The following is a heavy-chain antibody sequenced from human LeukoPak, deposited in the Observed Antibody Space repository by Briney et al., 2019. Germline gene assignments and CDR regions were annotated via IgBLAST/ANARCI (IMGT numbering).Heavy chain of an antibody. V-gene: IGHV3-23*01. CDR1: GFTFSSYA. J-gene: IGHJ2*01. Sequence: GGSLRLSCAASGFTFSSYAMHWVRQAPGKGLEWVSASGGDGGSTYADSVKGRFTISRDNSKNTLYLQMNSLRAEDTATYYCAKALNYWYFDLWGRGNLVTVSS. CDR3: AKALNYWYFDL. CDR2: SGGDGGST.